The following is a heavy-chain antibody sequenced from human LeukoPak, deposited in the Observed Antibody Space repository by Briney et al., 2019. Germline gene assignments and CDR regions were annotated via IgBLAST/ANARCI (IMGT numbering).Heavy chain of an antibody. Sequence: PSETLSLTCTVSGGSITSYHWSWIRQPPGKGLEWIGYISYSGSTNYNPSLKSRVTLSIDTSKNQFSLKLSSVTAADTAMYYCVSGGYCSTTSCYPNWFDPWGQGTLVTVSS. V-gene: IGHV4-59*01. CDR2: ISYSGST. J-gene: IGHJ5*02. CDR3: VSGGYCSTTSCYPNWFDP. CDR1: GGSITSYH. D-gene: IGHD2-2*01.